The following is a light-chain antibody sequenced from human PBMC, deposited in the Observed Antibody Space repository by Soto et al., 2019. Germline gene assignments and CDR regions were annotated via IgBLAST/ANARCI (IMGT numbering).Light chain of an antibody. CDR1: QSISSW. CDR3: QQYNSYPWT. V-gene: IGKV1-5*01. CDR2: DAS. J-gene: IGKJ1*01. Sequence: DIQMTQSPSTLSASVGDRVTITCRASQSISSWLAWYQQKPGKAPKLLIYDASSLESGVPSRFSGMGSGTEFTLTISSLQPDDFATYYCQQYNSYPWTFGQGTKVEIK.